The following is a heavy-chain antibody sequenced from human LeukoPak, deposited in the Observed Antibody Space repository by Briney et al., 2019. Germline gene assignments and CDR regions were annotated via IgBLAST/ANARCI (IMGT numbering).Heavy chain of an antibody. CDR1: GGSISSGSYY. CDR2: IYTSGST. V-gene: IGHV4-61*02. Sequence: SETLSLTCTVSGGSISSGSYYWSWIRQPAGKGLEWIGRIYTSGSTNYNPSLKSRVTISVDTSKNQFSLKLSSVTAADTAVYYCARAPTYYYDSSGWFVWGQGTLVTVSS. D-gene: IGHD3-22*01. CDR3: ARAPTYYYDSSGWFV. J-gene: IGHJ4*02.